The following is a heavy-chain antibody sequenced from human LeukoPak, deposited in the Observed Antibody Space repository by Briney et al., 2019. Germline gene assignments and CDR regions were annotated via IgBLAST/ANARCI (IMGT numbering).Heavy chain of an antibody. D-gene: IGHD3-10*01. J-gene: IGHJ2*01. CDR1: GGSVSSGSYY. V-gene: IGHV4-61*01. CDR3: ARGRRDHWYFDL. CDR2: IYYSGST. Sequence: SETLSLTCTVSGGSVSSGSYYWSWIRQPPGKGLEWIGYIYYSGSTNYNPSLKSRVTISVDMSKNKFSLKLSSVTAADTAVYYCARGRRDHWYFDLWGRGTLVTVSS.